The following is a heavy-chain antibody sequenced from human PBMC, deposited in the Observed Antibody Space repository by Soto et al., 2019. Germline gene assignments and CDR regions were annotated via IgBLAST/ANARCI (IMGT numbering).Heavy chain of an antibody. V-gene: IGHV3-33*01. CDR3: ARDISPGIAVAGTADY. J-gene: IGHJ4*02. D-gene: IGHD6-19*01. CDR1: GFTFSSYG. CDR2: IWYDGSNK. Sequence: HPGGSLRLSCAASGFTFSSYGMHWVRQAPGKGLEWEAVIWYDGSNKYYADSVKGRFTISRDNSKNTLYLQMNSLRAEDTAVYYCARDISPGIAVAGTADYWGQGTMVTVYS.